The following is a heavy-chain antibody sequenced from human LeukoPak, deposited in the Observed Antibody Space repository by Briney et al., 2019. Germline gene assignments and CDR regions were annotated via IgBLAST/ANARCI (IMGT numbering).Heavy chain of an antibody. J-gene: IGHJ4*02. D-gene: IGHD5-12*01. V-gene: IGHV1-69*13. Sequence: ASVKVSCKASGGTFSSYAISWVRQAPGQGLEWMGGIIPIFGTANYAQKFQGRVTITADESTGTAYMELSSLRSEDTAVYYCASPGNSGYNSGYYFDYWGQGTLVTVSS. CDR3: ASPGNSGYNSGYYFDY. CDR2: IIPIFGTA. CDR1: GGTFSSYA.